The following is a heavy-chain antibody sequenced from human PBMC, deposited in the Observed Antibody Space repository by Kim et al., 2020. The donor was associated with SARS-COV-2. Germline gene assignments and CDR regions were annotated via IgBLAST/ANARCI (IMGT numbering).Heavy chain of an antibody. CDR1: GFTFSSYG. D-gene: IGHD5-18*01. CDR3: AKDPTPMTLLKRYSYGPPDY. J-gene: IGHJ4*02. CDR2: ISYDGSNK. V-gene: IGHV3-30*18. Sequence: GGSLRLSCAASGFTFSSYGMHWVRQAPGKGLEWVAVISYDGSNKYYADSVKGRFTISRDNSKNTLYLQMNSLRAEDTAVYYCAKDPTPMTLLKRYSYGPPDYWGQGALVTVS.